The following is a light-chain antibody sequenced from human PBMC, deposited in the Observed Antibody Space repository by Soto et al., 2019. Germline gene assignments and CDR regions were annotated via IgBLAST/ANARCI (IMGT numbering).Light chain of an antibody. J-gene: IGKJ4*01. Sequence: LQMTQSPSSLSASVEDRVTITCRASQGISNDLGWYQQKPGKAPKRLNYAASSLQSGAPSRFSGSGFGTDFTLTTGGLQPEDFAAYYCLRHNTYPLTFGGGTKVEI. CDR1: QGISND. CDR2: AAS. CDR3: LRHNTYPLT. V-gene: IGKV1-17*01.